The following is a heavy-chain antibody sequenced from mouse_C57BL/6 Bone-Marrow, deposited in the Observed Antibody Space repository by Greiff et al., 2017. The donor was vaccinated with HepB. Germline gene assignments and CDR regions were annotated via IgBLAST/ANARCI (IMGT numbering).Heavy chain of an antibody. J-gene: IGHJ2*01. CDR1: GYTFTSYW. CDR3: ASSTVVATGYFDY. D-gene: IGHD1-1*01. V-gene: IGHV1-64*01. Sequence: QVQLQQPGAELVKPGASVKLSCKASGYTFTSYWMHWVKQRPGQGLEWIGMIHPNSGSTNYNEKFKSKATLTVDTSSSPAYMQLSSLTAEDSAVYYCASSTVVATGYFDYWGQGTTLTVSS. CDR2: IHPNSGST.